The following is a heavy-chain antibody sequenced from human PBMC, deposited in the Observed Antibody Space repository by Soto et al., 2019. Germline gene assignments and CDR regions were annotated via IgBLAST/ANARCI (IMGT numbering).Heavy chain of an antibody. V-gene: IGHV1-18*04. J-gene: IGHJ6*02. CDR2: ISAYNGNT. CDR3: ARDGDPRALLWFGELLDYYYYGMDV. CDR1: GYTFTSYG. D-gene: IGHD3-10*01. Sequence: GASVNVSCKASGYTFTSYGISWVRQAPGQGLEWMGWISAYNGNTNYAQKLQGRVTMTTDTSTSTAYMELRSLRSDDTAVYYCARDGDPRALLWFGELLDYYYYGMDVWGQGTTVTVSS.